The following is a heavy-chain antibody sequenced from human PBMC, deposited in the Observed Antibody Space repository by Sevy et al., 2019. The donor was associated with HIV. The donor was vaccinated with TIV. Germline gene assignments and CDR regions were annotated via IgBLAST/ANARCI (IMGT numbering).Heavy chain of an antibody. CDR1: GINFINAW. CDR2: IRRKIDGGTI. J-gene: IGHJ4*02. V-gene: IGHV3-15*01. CDR3: TTGSGSGVAY. D-gene: IGHD6-25*01. Sequence: GGSLRLSCTASSGINFINAWMSWVRQTPGKGLEWIGRIRRKIDGGTIEYAAPVRDTFTISMDDSKNTLYLQMDSLKIEDTGVYYCTTGSGSGVAYWGQGTLVTVSS.